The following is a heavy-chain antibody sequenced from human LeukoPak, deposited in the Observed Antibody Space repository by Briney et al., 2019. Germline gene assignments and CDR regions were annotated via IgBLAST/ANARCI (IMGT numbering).Heavy chain of an antibody. CDR1: GGSISSGSYY. Sequence: SETLSLTCTVSGGSISSGSYYWSWIRQPAGKGLEWIGRIYTSGSTNYNPSLKSRVTISVDTSKNQFSLKRSSVTAADTAVYYCASGGGWFGELSVYYMDVWGKGTTVTISS. D-gene: IGHD3-10*01. V-gene: IGHV4-61*02. CDR2: IYTSGST. CDR3: ASGGGWFGELSVYYMDV. J-gene: IGHJ6*03.